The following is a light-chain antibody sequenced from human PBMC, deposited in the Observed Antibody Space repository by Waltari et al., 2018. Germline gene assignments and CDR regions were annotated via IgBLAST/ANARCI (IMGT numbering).Light chain of an antibody. CDR1: SSDVGGYNY. CDR2: EVS. Sequence: QSALTQPASVSGSPGQSITLSCTGTSSDVGGYNYVSWYQQHPGKVPKVMIYEVSNRPSGVSHRFSGSKSGNTASLTISGLQAEDEADYYCSSYRSGSILVFGGGTKVTVL. J-gene: IGLJ2*01. V-gene: IGLV2-14*01. CDR3: SSYRSGSILV.